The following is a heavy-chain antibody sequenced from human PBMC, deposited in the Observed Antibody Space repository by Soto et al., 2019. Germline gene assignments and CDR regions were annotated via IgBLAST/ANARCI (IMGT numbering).Heavy chain of an antibody. CDR1: GYSFTNYG. J-gene: IGHJ4*02. CDR2: IYPGDSAT. V-gene: IGHV5-51*01. Sequence: GESLKISCKGSGYSFTNYGIAWVRQMPGKGLEWMGIIYPGDSATTYSPSFQGQVTISADKSISTAYMQWSSLKASDTAMYYCARRADGYNPFDYWGQGTPVTVSS. CDR3: ARRADGYNPFDY. D-gene: IGHD5-12*01.